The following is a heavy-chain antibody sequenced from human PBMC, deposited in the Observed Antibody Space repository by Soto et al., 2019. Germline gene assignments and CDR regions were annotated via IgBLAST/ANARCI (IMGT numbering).Heavy chain of an antibody. CDR1: GGTFSSYA. Sequence: GASVKVSCKASGGTFSSYAISWVRQAPGQGLEWMGGIIPIFGTANYAQKFQGRVTITADESTSTAYMELSSLRSEDTAVYYCARGGQLGYVLYYYYGMDVWGQGTTVTVSS. D-gene: IGHD6-6*01. V-gene: IGHV1-69*13. CDR2: IIPIFGTA. J-gene: IGHJ6*02. CDR3: ARGGQLGYVLYYYYGMDV.